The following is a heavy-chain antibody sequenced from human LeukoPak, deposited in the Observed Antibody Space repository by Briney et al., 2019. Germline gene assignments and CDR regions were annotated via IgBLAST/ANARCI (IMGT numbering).Heavy chain of an antibody. V-gene: IGHV3-20*04. CDR1: GFTFDDYG. J-gene: IGHJ3*02. D-gene: IGHD3-22*01. CDR2: INWNGGST. Sequence: GGTLRLSCAASGFTFDDYGMSWVRQAPGKGLEWVSGINWNGGSTGYADSVKCRFTISRDNAKNSLYLQMNSLRAEDTALYYCARDYYDSSGPHDAFDIWGQGTMVTVSS. CDR3: ARDYYDSSGPHDAFDI.